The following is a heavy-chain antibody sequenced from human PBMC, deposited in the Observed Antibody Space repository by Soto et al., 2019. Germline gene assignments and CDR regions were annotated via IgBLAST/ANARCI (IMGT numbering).Heavy chain of an antibody. J-gene: IGHJ4*02. Sequence: PSETLSLTCAVSGGSISSGDYSWSWIRQPPGKGLEWIGYIYNSGSTYYNQSLKSRVTISVDTSKNQFSLKLSSVTAADTAVYYCARWPQLKPRFDYWGQGTLVTVSS. D-gene: IGHD1-1*01. CDR3: ARWPQLKPRFDY. CDR2: IYNSGST. V-gene: IGHV4-30-2*01. CDR1: GGSISSGDYS.